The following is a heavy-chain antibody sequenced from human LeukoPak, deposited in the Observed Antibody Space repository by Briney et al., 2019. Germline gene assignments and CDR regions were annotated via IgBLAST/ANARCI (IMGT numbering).Heavy chain of an antibody. CDR1: GFTFDDYA. CDR3: AKDYSSWHQYFQH. V-gene: IGHV3-9*01. D-gene: IGHD6-13*01. CDR2: ISWNSGSI. J-gene: IGHJ1*01. Sequence: GRSLRLSCAASGFTFDDYAMHWVQQAPGKGLEWVSGISWNSGSIGYADSVKGRFTISRDNAKNSLYLQMNSLRAEDTALYYCAKDYSSWHQYFQHWGQGTLVTVSS.